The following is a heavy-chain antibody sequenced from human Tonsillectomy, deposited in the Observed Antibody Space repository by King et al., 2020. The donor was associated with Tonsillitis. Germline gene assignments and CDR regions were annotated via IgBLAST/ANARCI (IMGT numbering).Heavy chain of an antibody. CDR2: IIPIFGTT. CDR3: ARESGPEEPLDY. J-gene: IGHJ4*02. CDR1: GGTFSSYA. V-gene: IGHV1-69*01. D-gene: IGHD1-14*01. Sequence: EQLVQSGAEVKKPGSSVKVSCKASGGTFSSYAISWVRQAPGQGLEWMGGIIPIFGTTNFAQKFHGRVTITADESTSTAYMELSSLRSEDTAVYYCARESGPEEPLDYWGQGTLVTVSS.